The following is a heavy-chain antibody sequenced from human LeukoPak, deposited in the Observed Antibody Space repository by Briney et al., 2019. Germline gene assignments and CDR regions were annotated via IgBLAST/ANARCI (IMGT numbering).Heavy chain of an antibody. V-gene: IGHV3-20*04. J-gene: IGHJ4*02. CDR3: AREPYYYDSSGYGFDY. CDR2: INWNGGST. Sequence: GGSLRLSCAASGFTFSSYAMSWVRQAPGKGLEWVSGINWNGGSTGYADSVKGRFTISRDNAKNSLYLQMNSLRAEDTALYYCAREPYYYDSSGYGFDYWGQGTLVTVSS. D-gene: IGHD3-22*01. CDR1: GFTFSSYA.